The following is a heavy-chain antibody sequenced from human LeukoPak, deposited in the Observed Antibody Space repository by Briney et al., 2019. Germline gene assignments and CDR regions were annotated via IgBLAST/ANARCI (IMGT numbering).Heavy chain of an antibody. D-gene: IGHD3-10*01. J-gene: IGHJ5*02. V-gene: IGHV4-59*01. Sequence: PSETLSLTCTVSGGSISSYYWSWIQQPPGKGLEWIGYIYYSGSTNYNPSLKSRVTISVDTSKNQFSLKLSSVTAADTAVYYCARLGGVVGSGSSKWFDPWGQGTLVTVSS. CDR2: IYYSGST. CDR3: ARLGGVVGSGSSKWFDP. CDR1: GGSISSYY.